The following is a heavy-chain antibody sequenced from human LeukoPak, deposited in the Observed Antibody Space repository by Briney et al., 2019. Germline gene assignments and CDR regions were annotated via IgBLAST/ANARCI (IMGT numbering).Heavy chain of an antibody. CDR3: ARVHYDILTGYYSHYYYYMDV. CDR1: GYTLTELS. D-gene: IGHD3-9*01. J-gene: IGHJ6*03. V-gene: IGHV1-24*01. Sequence: GASVKVSCKVSGYTLTELSMHWVRQAPGKGLEWMGGFDPEDGEANYAQKFQGRVTITADESTSTAYMELSSLRSEDTAVYYCARVHYDILTGYYSHYYYYMDVWGKGTTVTISS. CDR2: FDPEDGEA.